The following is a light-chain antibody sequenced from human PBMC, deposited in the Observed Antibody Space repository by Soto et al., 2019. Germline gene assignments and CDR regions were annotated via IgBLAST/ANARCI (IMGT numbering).Light chain of an antibody. CDR3: QSYDSSLSGYV. J-gene: IGLJ1*01. CDR1: SSNIGAGYD. Sequence: QSVLTQPPSVSGAPGQRVTIFCTGSSSNIGAGYDLHWYQQLPGTAPKLLIYGNSNRPSGVPDRFSASKSGTSASLAITGLQAEDEADYYCQSYDSSLSGYVFGTGTQLTVL. CDR2: GNS. V-gene: IGLV1-40*01.